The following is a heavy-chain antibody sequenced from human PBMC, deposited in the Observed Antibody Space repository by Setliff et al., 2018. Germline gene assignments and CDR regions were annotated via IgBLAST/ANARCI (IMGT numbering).Heavy chain of an antibody. CDR1: GYTFTSYW. Sequence: GESLKISCKGSGYTFTSYWIGWVRQMPGKGLEWLGIIYSSDSHTRYSPSFQGQVTISADKSISTAYLQWSSLKASDTAMYYCATTRLASRWYSFDSWGQGTLVTVSS. CDR2: IYSSDSHT. D-gene: IGHD6-13*01. CDR3: ATTRLASRWYSFDS. V-gene: IGHV5-51*01. J-gene: IGHJ4*02.